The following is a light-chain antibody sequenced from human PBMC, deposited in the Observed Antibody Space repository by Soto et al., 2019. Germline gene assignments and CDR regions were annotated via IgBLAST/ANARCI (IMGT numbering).Light chain of an antibody. CDR2: EAS. CDR3: QSYDNTLDARYV. CDR1: STDFVSYNR. J-gene: IGLJ1*01. V-gene: IGLV2-18*02. Sequence: QSVLTQPPSVSGSPGQSVTISCTGTSTDFVSYNRVSWYQQPPGTAPKLIIYEASNRPSGVPDRFSGSKSGNTASLTISGLQAEDEGDYYCQSYDNTLDARYVFGTGTKVTVL.